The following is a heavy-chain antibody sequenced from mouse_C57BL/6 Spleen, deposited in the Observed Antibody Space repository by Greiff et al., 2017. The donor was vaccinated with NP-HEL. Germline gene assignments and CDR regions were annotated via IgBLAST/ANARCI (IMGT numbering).Heavy chain of an antibody. J-gene: IGHJ2*01. CDR1: GFSLTSYG. D-gene: IGHD1-3*01. CDR3: ARLEDI. CDR2: IWAGGST. V-gene: IGHV2-9*02. Sequence: VMLVESGPGLVAPSQSLSITFTVSGFSLTSYGVHWVRQPPGTGLECLCVIWAGGSTYYNSALMSRLSISIDNSKSQVFLKRNSLQTDDTAMYCCARLEDIWGQGTTLTVSS.